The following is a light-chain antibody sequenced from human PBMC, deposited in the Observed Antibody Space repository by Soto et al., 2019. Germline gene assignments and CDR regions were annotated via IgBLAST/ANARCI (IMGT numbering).Light chain of an antibody. J-gene: IGKJ2*01. CDR2: DAT. CDR3: QEYDSYSYA. Sequence: DLQMTQSPSTLSASVGDRVPITCRASESVSMWLAWYQQKPGKAPKLLIYDATTLESGVPSRFIGRASDTGFTLTISGMQSDDFATYYCQEYDSYSYAFGQGTKVDIK. V-gene: IGKV1-5*01. CDR1: ESVSMW.